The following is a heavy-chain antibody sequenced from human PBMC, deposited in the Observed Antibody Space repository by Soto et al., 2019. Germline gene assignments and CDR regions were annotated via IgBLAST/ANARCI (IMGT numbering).Heavy chain of an antibody. CDR2: IYYSGNT. CDR1: GGSISSNNYY. D-gene: IGHD5-12*01. Sequence: SETLSLTCTVSGGSISSNNYYWGWIRQPPGKGLEWIVNIYYSGNTYYNPSLKSRVTTSVDTSKNQFSLNLSSVTAADTAVYYCARLKGWLQRDYWYFDLWGRGTLVTVSS. CDR3: ARLKGWLQRDYWYFDL. V-gene: IGHV4-39*01. J-gene: IGHJ2*01.